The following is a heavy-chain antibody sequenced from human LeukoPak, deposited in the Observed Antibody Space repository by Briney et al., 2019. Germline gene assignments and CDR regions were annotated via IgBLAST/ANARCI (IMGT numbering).Heavy chain of an antibody. V-gene: IGHV1-18*04. D-gene: IGHD2-21*02. CDR3: ARVAYCGGDCNYHGMDV. J-gene: IGHJ6*04. CDR2: ISAYNGNT. CDR1: GYTFTSYG. Sequence: ASVKVSCKASGYTFTSYGISWVRQAPGQGLEWMGWISAYNGNTNYAQKLRGRVTMTTDTSTSTAYMELRSLRSDDTAVYYCARVAYCGGDCNYHGMDVWGKGTTVTVSS.